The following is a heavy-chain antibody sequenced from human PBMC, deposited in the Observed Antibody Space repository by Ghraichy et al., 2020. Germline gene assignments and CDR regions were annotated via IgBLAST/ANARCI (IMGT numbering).Heavy chain of an antibody. J-gene: IGHJ6*02. V-gene: IGHV1-18*01. Sequence: ASVKVSSKASGYTFTSYGISWVRQAPGQGLEWMGWISAYNGNTNYAQKLQGRVTMTTDTSTSTAYMELRSLRSDDTAVYYCARERHYYDSSGLYSPNYYYGMDVWGQGTTVTVSS. CDR2: ISAYNGNT. CDR3: ARERHYYDSSGLYSPNYYYGMDV. CDR1: GYTFTSYG. D-gene: IGHD3-22*01.